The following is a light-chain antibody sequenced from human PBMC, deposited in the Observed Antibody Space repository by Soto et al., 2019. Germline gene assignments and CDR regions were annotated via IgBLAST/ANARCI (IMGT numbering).Light chain of an antibody. Sequence: IVLTQSPGTLSLSPGERATLSCRASQSVSSSYLASYQQKPGQDPRLLIYGASSGATGIPDRFSGSGSGTDFTLTISRLEPEEFAVYYCQQYGSSPETFGQGTKVEIK. CDR3: QQYGSSPET. V-gene: IGKV3-20*01. J-gene: IGKJ1*01. CDR2: GAS. CDR1: QSVSSSY.